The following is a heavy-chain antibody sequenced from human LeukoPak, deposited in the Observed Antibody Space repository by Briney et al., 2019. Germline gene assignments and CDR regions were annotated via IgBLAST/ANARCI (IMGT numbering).Heavy chain of an antibody. J-gene: IGHJ4*02. D-gene: IGHD3-10*01. CDR3: AGSRGAHYFDF. CDR1: GFTFNTYW. V-gene: IGHV3-74*03. CDR2: INSDGSNT. Sequence: GGSLRLSCAASGFTFNTYWMHWVRQVPGKGLAWVSRINSDGSNTPYADSVRGRFTISSDDAKNTLYLEMSSLRGEDTAVYYCAGSRGAHYFDFWGQGTLVTVSS.